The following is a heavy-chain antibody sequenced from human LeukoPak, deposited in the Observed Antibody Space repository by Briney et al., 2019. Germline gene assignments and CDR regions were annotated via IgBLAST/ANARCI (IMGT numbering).Heavy chain of an antibody. J-gene: IGHJ3*02. V-gene: IGHV3-30*02. Sequence: GGSLRLSCAASGFTFSSCGMHWVRQAPGKGLEWVAFVRYDGSNKYYADSVKGRFTISRDNSKNMLYLQMNSLRAEDTAVYYCAKDQGYSYGYSDAFDIWGQGTMVTVSS. CDR1: GFTFSSCG. CDR2: VRYDGSNK. CDR3: AKDQGYSYGYSDAFDI. D-gene: IGHD5-18*01.